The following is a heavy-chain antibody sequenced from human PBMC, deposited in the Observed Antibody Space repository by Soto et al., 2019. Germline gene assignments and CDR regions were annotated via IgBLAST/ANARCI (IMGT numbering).Heavy chain of an antibody. J-gene: IGHJ6*02. CDR1: GYTFSTDY. CDR2: ITPSGGRT. Sequence: QVQLVQSGAEVKQPGASMKISCKASGYTFSTDYIHWVRQAPGQRPEWMGVITPSGGRTIYAQKCQSGVTMPSDTSTTTVYMELSSLRPEDTAIYYCARERKDYHGMDVWGQGTTVTVSS. V-gene: IGHV1-46*01. CDR3: ARERKDYHGMDV.